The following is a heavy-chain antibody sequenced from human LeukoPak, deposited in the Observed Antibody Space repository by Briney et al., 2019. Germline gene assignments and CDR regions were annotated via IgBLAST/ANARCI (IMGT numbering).Heavy chain of an antibody. Sequence: GGSLKISCKGSGSSFTNYWIGWVRQMPRKGLEWMGIIFPGDSDTRYSPSFQGQVTISADKSISTAYLQWSSLKASDTAMYYCARRGAGYCSGVSCYYFDYWGQGTLVTVSS. CDR1: GSSFTNYW. D-gene: IGHD2-15*01. V-gene: IGHV5-51*01. CDR2: IFPGDSDT. CDR3: ARRGAGYCSGVSCYYFDY. J-gene: IGHJ4*02.